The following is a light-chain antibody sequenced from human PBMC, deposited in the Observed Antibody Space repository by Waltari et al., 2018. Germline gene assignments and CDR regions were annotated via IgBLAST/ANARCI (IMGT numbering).Light chain of an antibody. CDR3: QQFNSYPLT. CDR1: QGIRSF. CDR2: AAC. Sequence: IQLTQSPSSLSASAGDRVAITCRASQGIRSFLAWYQQKPGKAPKLLIYAACTLLSGVPSGFSGSGSGTDFSLTISSLQPEEFATYYCQQFNSYPLTFGGGTKVEIK. J-gene: IGKJ4*01. V-gene: IGKV1-9*01.